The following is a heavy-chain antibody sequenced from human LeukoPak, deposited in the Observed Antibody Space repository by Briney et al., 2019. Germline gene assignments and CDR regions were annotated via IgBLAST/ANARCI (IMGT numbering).Heavy chain of an antibody. CDR2: IKQDRSEK. J-gene: IGHJ4*02. Sequence: PGGSLRLSCAASGFTFTNYWMSWVRQAPGKGLELVANIKQDRSEKYYVDSVKGRFTISRDNAKNPLYLQMNSLRAEDTAVYYCARLREIPVFGVVTKSTSYFDYWGQGTLVTVSS. CDR1: GFTFTNYW. V-gene: IGHV3-7*01. CDR3: ARLREIPVFGVVTKSTSYFDY. D-gene: IGHD3-3*01.